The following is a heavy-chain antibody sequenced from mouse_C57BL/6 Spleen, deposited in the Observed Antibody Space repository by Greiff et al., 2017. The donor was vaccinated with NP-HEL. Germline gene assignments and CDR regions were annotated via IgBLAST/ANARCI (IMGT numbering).Heavy chain of an antibody. CDR3: ARRPLYYGSSPYYAMDY. D-gene: IGHD1-1*01. CDR2: INPSSGYT. J-gene: IGHJ4*01. V-gene: IGHV1-7*01. Sequence: VQLVESGAELAKPGASVKLSCKASGYTFTSYWMHWVKQRPGQGLEWIGYINPSSGYTKYNQKFKDKATLTADKSSSTAYMQLSSLTYEDSAVYYCARRPLYYGSSPYYAMDYWGQGTSVTVSS. CDR1: GYTFTSYW.